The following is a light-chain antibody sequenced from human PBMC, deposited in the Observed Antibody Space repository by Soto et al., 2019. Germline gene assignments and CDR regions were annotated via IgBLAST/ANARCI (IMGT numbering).Light chain of an antibody. Sequence: QSALTQPRSVSGSPGQSVTISCTGTSSDVCGYNYVSWYQQHPGKAPKLMIYDVTRRPSGVPYRFSGSKSGNTASLIISGLQAEDEADYYCCSYAGSYRRVFGGGTKLTVL. CDR2: DVT. CDR1: SSDVCGYNY. V-gene: IGLV2-11*01. CDR3: CSYAGSYRRV. J-gene: IGLJ3*02.